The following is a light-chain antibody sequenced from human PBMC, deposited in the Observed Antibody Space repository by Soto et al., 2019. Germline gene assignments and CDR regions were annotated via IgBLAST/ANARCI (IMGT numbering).Light chain of an antibody. Sequence: EIVLTQSPGTLSLSPGERATLSCRASQSVSSSYLAWYQQKPGQAPRLLIYGASSRATGIPDRFSGSGSGTDFTLTISRLEPEDFAGYYCQQYGSSPGATFGGGTKVEIK. CDR1: QSVSSSY. CDR2: GAS. J-gene: IGKJ4*01. V-gene: IGKV3-20*01. CDR3: QQYGSSPGAT.